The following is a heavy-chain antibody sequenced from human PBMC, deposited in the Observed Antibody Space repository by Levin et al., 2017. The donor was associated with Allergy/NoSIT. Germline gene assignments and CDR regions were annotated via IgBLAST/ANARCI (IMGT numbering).Heavy chain of an antibody. V-gene: IGHV3-53*01. D-gene: IGHD2-2*01. Sequence: GGSLRLSCAASGFTVSSNYMSWVRQAPGKGLEWVSVIYSGGSTYYADSVKGRFTISRDNSKNTLYLQMNSLRAEDTAVYYCARDPGYCSSTSCYPLGYYGMDVWGQGTTVTVSS. CDR1: GFTVSSNY. CDR2: IYSGGST. J-gene: IGHJ6*02. CDR3: ARDPGYCSSTSCYPLGYYGMDV.